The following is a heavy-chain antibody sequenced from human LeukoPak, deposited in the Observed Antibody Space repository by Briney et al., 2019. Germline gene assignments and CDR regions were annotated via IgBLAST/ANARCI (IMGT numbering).Heavy chain of an antibody. D-gene: IGHD2-15*01. V-gene: IGHV3-23*01. CDR2: ISGSGGST. J-gene: IGHJ4*02. CDR3: AKDHRGGYCSGGSCYNDY. CDR1: GFTFSSYA. Sequence: GGSLRLSCAASGFTFSSYAMSWVRQAPGKGLEWVSAISGSGGSTYYADSVKGRFTISRDNSKNTLYLQMNSLRAEDTAVYYCAKDHRGGYCSGGSCYNDYWGQGNLVTVSS.